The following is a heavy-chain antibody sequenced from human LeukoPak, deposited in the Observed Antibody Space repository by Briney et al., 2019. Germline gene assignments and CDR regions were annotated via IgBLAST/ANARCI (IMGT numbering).Heavy chain of an antibody. CDR1: GYTFTGYY. CDR3: ASYCSGGSCHKPFDY. D-gene: IGHD2-15*01. J-gene: IGHJ4*02. Sequence: ASVKVSCKASGYTFTGYYMHWVRQAPGQGLEWMGRINPNSGGTNYAQKFQGRVTMTRDTSISTAYMELSRLRSDDTAVYYCASYCSGGSCHKPFDYCGQGTLVTVSS. CDR2: INPNSGGT. V-gene: IGHV1-2*06.